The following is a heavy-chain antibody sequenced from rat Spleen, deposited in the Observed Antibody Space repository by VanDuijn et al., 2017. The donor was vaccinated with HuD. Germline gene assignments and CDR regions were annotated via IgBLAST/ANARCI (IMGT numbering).Heavy chain of an antibody. Sequence: EVQLVESGGGLVQPGRSLKLSCAASGFTFNAYDMAWVRQAPTKGLEWVASISPSGGNTYYRDSVKGRFTVSRDNAKSTLYLQMDSLRSEDTATYYCARHRNDLYVMDAWGQGASVTVSS. CDR1: GFTFNAYD. CDR3: ARHRNDLYVMDA. J-gene: IGHJ4*01. D-gene: IGHD1-7*01. CDR2: ISPSGGNT. V-gene: IGHV5-25*01.